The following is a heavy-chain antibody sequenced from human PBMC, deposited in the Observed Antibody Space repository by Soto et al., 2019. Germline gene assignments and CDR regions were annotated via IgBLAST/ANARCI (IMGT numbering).Heavy chain of an antibody. D-gene: IGHD5-18*01. V-gene: IGHV4-30-4*01. CDR1: GGSISSGDYY. CDR3: ARGWRGYSYGFDS. Sequence: SETLSLTCTVSGGSISSGDYYWSWIRQPPGKGLGGIXXIXXSXXXXXNXXLKSRVTISVDTSKNQFSLKLSSVTAAETAVYFCARGWRGYSYGFDSWGQGTLVTVSS. CDR2: IXXSXXX. J-gene: IGHJ4*02.